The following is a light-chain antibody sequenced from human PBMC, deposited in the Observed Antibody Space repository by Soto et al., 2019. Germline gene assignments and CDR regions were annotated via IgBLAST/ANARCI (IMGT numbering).Light chain of an antibody. CDR2: DAS. V-gene: IGKV3-11*01. CDR3: QQGGT. CDR1: QSVSSY. Sequence: EIVLTQSPATLSLSPGERATLSCRASQSVSSYLAWYQQKPGQAPRLLIYDASNRATGIPAGFSGSGSGTDFTLTISSLEPENFAVYYCQQGGTFGQGTKVEIK. J-gene: IGKJ1*01.